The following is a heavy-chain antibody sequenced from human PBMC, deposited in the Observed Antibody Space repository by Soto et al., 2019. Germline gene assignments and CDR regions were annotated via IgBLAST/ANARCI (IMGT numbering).Heavy chain of an antibody. D-gene: IGHD4-17*01. CDR2: IYSGGST. CDR3: ARDSRPFDYGDYVDDAFDI. V-gene: IGHV3-66*01. J-gene: IGHJ3*02. Sequence: EVQLVESGGGLVQPGGSLRLSYAASGFTVSSNYMSWVRQAPGKGLEWVSVIYSGGSTYYADSVKGRFTISRDNSKNTLYLQMNSLRAEDTAVYYCARDSRPFDYGDYVDDAFDIWGQGTMVTVSS. CDR1: GFTVSSNY.